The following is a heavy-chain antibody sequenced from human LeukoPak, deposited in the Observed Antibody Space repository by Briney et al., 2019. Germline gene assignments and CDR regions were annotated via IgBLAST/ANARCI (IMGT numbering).Heavy chain of an antibody. Sequence: GGSLRLSCAASGFTVSSNYMSWVRQAPGKGLEWVSVIYSGGSTYYADSVKGRFTISRDNSKNTLYLQMNSLRAEDTAVYYCARVYYGSGSYYYFDYWGQGTLVTVSS. CDR2: IYSGGST. J-gene: IGHJ4*02. D-gene: IGHD3-10*01. V-gene: IGHV3-66*01. CDR3: ARVYYGSGSYYYFDY. CDR1: GFTVSSNY.